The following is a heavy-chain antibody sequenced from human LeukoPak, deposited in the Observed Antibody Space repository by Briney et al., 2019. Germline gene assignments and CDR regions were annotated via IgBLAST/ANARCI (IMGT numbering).Heavy chain of an antibody. V-gene: IGHV4-59*01. D-gene: IGHD2-15*01. CDR3: ARSSYCSGGSCYPAGYYYYMDV. Sequence: SETLSLTCTVSGGSISSYYWSWIRQPPGKGLEWMGDIYYSGSTNYNPSLKSRVTISVDTSRNQFSLKLSSVTAADTAVYYCARSSYCSGGSCYPAGYYYYMDVWGKGTTVTISS. J-gene: IGHJ6*03. CDR2: IYYSGST. CDR1: GGSISSYY.